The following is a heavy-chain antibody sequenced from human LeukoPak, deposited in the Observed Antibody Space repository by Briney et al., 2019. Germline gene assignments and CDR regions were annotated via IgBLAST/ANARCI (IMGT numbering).Heavy chain of an antibody. CDR3: ARATPYYDFWSGYPDY. CDR2: IYHSGSI. Sequence: KPSETLSLTRTVSGYSISSGYYWGWIRQPPGKGLEWIGSIYHSGSIYYNPSLKSRVTISVDTSKNQFSLKLSSVTAADTAVYYCARATPYYDFWSGYPDYWGQGTLVTVSS. V-gene: IGHV4-38-2*02. CDR1: GYSISSGYY. J-gene: IGHJ4*02. D-gene: IGHD3-3*01.